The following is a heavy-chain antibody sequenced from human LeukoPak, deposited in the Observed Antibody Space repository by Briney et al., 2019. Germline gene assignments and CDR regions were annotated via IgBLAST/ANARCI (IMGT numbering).Heavy chain of an antibody. CDR3: AKYQRQWLPKGGFDY. V-gene: IGHV3-30*18. J-gene: IGHJ4*02. CDR2: NSYDGNNK. Sequence: GSLRLSLAASGFTFSSYGLHLVRQAPSKGLEVVAVNSYDGNNKYYADSVKGRFTISRDNSKNTLYLQMDNLRAEDTAVYYRAKYQRQWLPKGGFDYWGQGTLVTVSS. CDR1: GFTFSSYG. D-gene: IGHD6-19*01.